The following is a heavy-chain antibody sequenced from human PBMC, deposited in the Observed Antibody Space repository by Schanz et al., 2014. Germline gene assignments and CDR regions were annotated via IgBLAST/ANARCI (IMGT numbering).Heavy chain of an antibody. Sequence: EVQLLESGGGLVQPGGSLRLSCAASGFTFSSYAMSWVRQARGKGLEWVSAMNESHSTIYYADSVKGRFTISRDNSKNTVHLQMNSLRAEDTAVYYCAKQHIVRGVIYLNWFDSWGQGTLVTVSS. CDR1: GFTFSSYA. D-gene: IGHD3-10*01. CDR3: AKQHIVRGVIYLNWFDS. CDR2: MNESHSTI. V-gene: IGHV3-23*01. J-gene: IGHJ5*01.